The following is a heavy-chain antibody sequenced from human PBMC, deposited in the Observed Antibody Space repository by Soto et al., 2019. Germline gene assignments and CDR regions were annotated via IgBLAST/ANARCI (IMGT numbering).Heavy chain of an antibody. D-gene: IGHD3-22*01. J-gene: IGHJ6*04. V-gene: IGHV4-34*01. CDR1: GGSFSGYY. Sequence: SETLSLTCAVYGGSFSGYYWSWIRQPPGKGLEWIGEINHSGSTNYNPSLKSRVTISVDTSKNQFSLKLSSVTAADTAVYYCARYYDSRAPSHYYYYYGMDVWGKGTTVTVYS. CDR2: INHSGST. CDR3: ARYYDSRAPSHYYYYYGMDV.